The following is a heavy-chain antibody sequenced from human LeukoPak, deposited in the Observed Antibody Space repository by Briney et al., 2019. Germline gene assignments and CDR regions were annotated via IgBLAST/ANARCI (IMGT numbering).Heavy chain of an antibody. J-gene: IGHJ6*02. V-gene: IGHV1-3*01. Sequence: WASVKVSCKASGYTFTSYAMHWVRQAPGQRREWMGWINAGNGNTKYSQKLQGRVTITRDTSTSTAYMELSSLRSEDTAVYYCAREPQYYYDSSGYMVSYYYGMDVWGQGTTVTVSS. D-gene: IGHD3-22*01. CDR2: INAGNGNT. CDR3: AREPQYYYDSSGYMVSYYYGMDV. CDR1: GYTFTSYA.